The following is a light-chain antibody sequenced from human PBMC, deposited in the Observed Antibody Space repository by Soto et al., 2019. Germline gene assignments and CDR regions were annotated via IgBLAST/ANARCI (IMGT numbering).Light chain of an antibody. CDR2: AAS. J-gene: IGKJ5*01. CDR3: QQRNSYSIT. CDR1: QGISSY. V-gene: IGKV1-9*01. Sequence: IQLTQSPSSLSASVGDRVTITCRASQGISSYLAWYQQKPGKAPKLLIYAASTLQSGVPSRFSGSGSGTDFTLTIGSLQPEDFATYYCQQRNSYSITFGQGTRLEIK.